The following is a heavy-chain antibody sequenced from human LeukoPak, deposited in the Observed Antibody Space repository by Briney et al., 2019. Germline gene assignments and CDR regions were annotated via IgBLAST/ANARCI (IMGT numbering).Heavy chain of an antibody. CDR3: AKGRRGSSYVHYFDS. J-gene: IGHJ4*02. V-gene: IGHV3-30*18. CDR1: GXIFSTYG. CDR2: ISNDGINT. D-gene: IGHD5-18*01. Sequence: GGSLRLSCAASGXIFSTYGMHWVRQAPGKGLEWVGVISNDGINTYYTDSLKGLFTISRDSSTSTLYLHMNSLRREDTAVYYCAKGRRGSSYVHYFDSWGQGAMVTVSS.